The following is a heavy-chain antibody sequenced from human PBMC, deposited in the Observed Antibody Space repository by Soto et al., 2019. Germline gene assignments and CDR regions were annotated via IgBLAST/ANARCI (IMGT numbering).Heavy chain of an antibody. V-gene: IGHV1-69*01. CDR2: IIPIFGTA. CDR1: GGTFSSYA. J-gene: IGHJ6*02. CDR3: ARDNGYDGSGSDSADDYYGMDG. D-gene: IGHD3-10*01. Sequence: QVQLVQSGAEVKKPGSSVKVSCKASGGTFSSYAISWVRQAPGQGLEWMGGIIPIFGTANSAQKFQGRVTRTADESKSKAYRELSSLRSEDTAVYDCARDNGYDGSGSDSADDYYGMDGWGQGTTGTVS.